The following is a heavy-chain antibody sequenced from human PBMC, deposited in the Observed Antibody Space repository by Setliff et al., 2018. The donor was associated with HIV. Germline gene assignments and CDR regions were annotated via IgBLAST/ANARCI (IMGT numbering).Heavy chain of an antibody. CDR3: ARDGGPGSGWGDYSYYYSMDV. CDR1: GYTFPSYV. CDR2: INAGNGNT. J-gene: IGHJ6*04. V-gene: IGHV1-3*01. Sequence: GASVKVSRKASGYTFPSYVMQWVRQAPGQRLEWMGWINAGNGNTKYSQEFQGRVTITTDTSADTAYMQLSSLRFEDTAVYYCARDGGPGSGWGDYSYYYSMDVWGKGTTVTVSS. D-gene: IGHD6-19*01.